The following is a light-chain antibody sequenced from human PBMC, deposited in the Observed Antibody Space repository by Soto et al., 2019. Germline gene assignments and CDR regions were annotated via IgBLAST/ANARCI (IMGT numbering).Light chain of an antibody. CDR2: NND. J-gene: IGLJ2*01. CDR3: EAWDDSLYGAV. V-gene: IGLV1-44*01. CDR1: SSNIGANP. Sequence: QSVLTQPPSASGTPGQRVTISGSGRSSNIGANPINWYQQLPGTAPKLLIYNNDQRPSGVPDRFSASKSGTSASLAISGLQSEDQADYYCEAWDDSLYGAVLGGGTKLTVL.